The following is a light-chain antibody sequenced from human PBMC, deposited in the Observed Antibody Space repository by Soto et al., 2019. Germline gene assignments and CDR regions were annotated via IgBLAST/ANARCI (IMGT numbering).Light chain of an antibody. CDR3: SSYTSSTTAV. Sequence: QSVLTQPASVSGSPGQSITISCTGTSSDVGAYNFVSWYQQLPGKAPKLLIYEVTNRPSGVSKRFSGSKSGNTASLTISGLQAEAEAEYYCSSYTSSTTAVFAGGTQLTVL. V-gene: IGLV2-14*01. CDR2: EVT. J-gene: IGLJ7*01. CDR1: SSDVGAYNF.